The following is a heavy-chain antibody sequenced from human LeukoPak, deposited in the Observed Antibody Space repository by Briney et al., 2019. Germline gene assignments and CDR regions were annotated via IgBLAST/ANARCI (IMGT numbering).Heavy chain of an antibody. CDR3: ARDGEQWLVLISFQY. Sequence: GRSLRLSCAASGFTFSTYTMHWVRQSPGKGLEWVALISYDGTIKYYADSVKGRFTISRDNSKNTVYLQINSLRAEDTAVYYCARDGEQWLVLISFQYWGQGTLVTVSS. D-gene: IGHD6-19*01. CDR1: GFTFSTYT. CDR2: ISYDGTIK. J-gene: IGHJ4*02. V-gene: IGHV3-30*04.